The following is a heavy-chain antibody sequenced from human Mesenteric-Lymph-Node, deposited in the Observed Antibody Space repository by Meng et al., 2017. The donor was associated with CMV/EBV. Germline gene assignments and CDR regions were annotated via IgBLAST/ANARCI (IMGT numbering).Heavy chain of an antibody. CDR3: AREKLSSSGYWFDP. D-gene: IGHD6-6*01. V-gene: IGHV3-21*01. CDR1: GFTFSTYT. J-gene: IGHJ5*02. CDR2: ISVTSAYI. Sequence: GESLKISCAASGFTFSTYTMNWVRQAPGKGLEWVSSISVTSAYIFYADSVKGRFTVSRDTSKKSVYLQMDSLRGEDTAVYYCAREKLSSSGYWFDPWGQGTLVTVSS.